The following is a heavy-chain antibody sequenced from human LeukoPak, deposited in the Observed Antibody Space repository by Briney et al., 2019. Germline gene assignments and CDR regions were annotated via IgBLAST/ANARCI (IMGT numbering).Heavy chain of an antibody. CDR3: AKEIQLWGIVWFDP. Sequence: SETLSLTCTVSGGPISSGSYYWNRIRQPAGKGLEWIGRIYTSGSTNYNPSLKSRVTISVDTSKNQFSLKLSSVTAADTAVYYCAKEIQLWGIVWFDPWGQGTLVTVSS. J-gene: IGHJ5*02. D-gene: IGHD5-18*01. V-gene: IGHV4-61*02. CDR2: IYTSGST. CDR1: GGPISSGSYY.